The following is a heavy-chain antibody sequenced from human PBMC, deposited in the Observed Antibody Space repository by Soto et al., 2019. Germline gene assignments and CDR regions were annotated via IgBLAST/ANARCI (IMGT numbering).Heavy chain of an antibody. CDR1: GYTFTSYG. Sequence: QVQLVQSGVEVKKPGASVKVSCKASGYTFTSYGITWVRQAPGQGLEWMGWITAYNGNTDYAQQLQGRVTMTTDTSRSTAYMELRSLRADDTAMYYCARGYCSGGSCSLNWFDPWGQGTLVTVSS. CDR2: ITAYNGNT. J-gene: IGHJ5*02. D-gene: IGHD2-15*01. V-gene: IGHV1-18*01. CDR3: ARGYCSGGSCSLNWFDP.